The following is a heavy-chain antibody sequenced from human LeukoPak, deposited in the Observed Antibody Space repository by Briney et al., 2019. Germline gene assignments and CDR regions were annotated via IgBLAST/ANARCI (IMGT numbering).Heavy chain of an antibody. Sequence: GGSLRLSCAASGFTFINFAMSWVRQAPGQGLGWVSGIRNSDGMTYYADSVRGRFTISTDNSKNTLYLQMNSLRAEDTALYYCAKGLERESRLDSWGQGTLVTVSS. D-gene: IGHD1-1*01. CDR1: GFTFINFA. J-gene: IGHJ4*02. CDR3: AKGLERESRLDS. V-gene: IGHV3-23*01. CDR2: IRNSDGMT.